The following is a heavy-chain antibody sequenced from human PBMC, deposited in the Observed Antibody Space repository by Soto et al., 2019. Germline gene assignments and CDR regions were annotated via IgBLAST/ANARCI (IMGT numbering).Heavy chain of an antibody. Sequence: EVHLVESGGGLVQPGGSLRLSCVASGVTFSSYSMNWVRQAPGKGLEWLSYIASTTGTTYYADSVKGRFTISRDNAESSLYLQMDTLTDADTAVYYCARAFWGEGGKNYFDYWGKGTLVTVSS. CDR1: GVTFSSYS. CDR3: ARAFWGEGGKNYFDY. J-gene: IGHJ4*02. D-gene: IGHD3-16*01. CDR2: IASTTGTT. V-gene: IGHV3-48*02.